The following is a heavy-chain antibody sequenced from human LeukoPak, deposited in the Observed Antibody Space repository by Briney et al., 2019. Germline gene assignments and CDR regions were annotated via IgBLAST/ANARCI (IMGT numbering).Heavy chain of an antibody. D-gene: IGHD1-26*01. Sequence: SVKVSCKASGGTFSSYAISWVRQAPGQGLEWMGGIIPIFGTANYAQKFQGRVTITADESTSTAYMELSSLRSEDTAVYYCARAGSGSSRFVGATELDPWGQGTLVTVSS. J-gene: IGHJ5*02. CDR1: GGTFSSYA. CDR2: IIPIFGTA. V-gene: IGHV1-69*13. CDR3: ARAGSGSSRFVGATELDP.